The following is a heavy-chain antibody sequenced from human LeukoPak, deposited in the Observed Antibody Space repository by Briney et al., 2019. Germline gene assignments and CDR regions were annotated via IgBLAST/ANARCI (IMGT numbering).Heavy chain of an antibody. CDR2: IIPILGIA. J-gene: IGHJ4*02. D-gene: IGHD3-9*01. CDR3: ARYKGDWLSFDY. CDR1: GGTFSSYA. V-gene: IGHV1-69*04. Sequence: GASVKVSCKASGGTFSSYAISWVRQAPGQGLEWMGRIIPILGIANYAQKFQGRVTITADKSTSTAYMELSSLRSEDTAVYYCARYKGDWLSFDYWGQGTLVTVSS.